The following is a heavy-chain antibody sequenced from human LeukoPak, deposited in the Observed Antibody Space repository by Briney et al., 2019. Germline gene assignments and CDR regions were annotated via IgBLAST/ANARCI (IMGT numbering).Heavy chain of an antibody. Sequence: ASVKVSCKASGFTFTGYYIHWLRQAPGQGLEWMGYINPHSGVTNSPQKFQGRVTMTTDTSISAVYMELSSLISDDTAIYYCVREGNELLSKNFDYWGQGTLVTVSS. J-gene: IGHJ4*02. CDR3: VREGNELLSKNFDY. CDR1: GFTFTGYY. CDR2: INPHSGVT. D-gene: IGHD2-21*02. V-gene: IGHV1-2*02.